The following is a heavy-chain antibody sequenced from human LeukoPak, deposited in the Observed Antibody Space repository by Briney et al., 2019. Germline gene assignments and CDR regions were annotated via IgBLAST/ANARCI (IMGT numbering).Heavy chain of an antibody. CDR1: GDTSSSYY. D-gene: IGHD5-12*01. CDR3: AGGRLIVAPGVYYFEY. J-gene: IGHJ4*02. CDR2: IYYRGGT. Sequence: PSETLSLTCTVSGDTSSSYYWSWLRQPPGKGLEWVGYIYYRGGTNYNPSLGSRVTISGDTSKNEFSLRLTSVTAADTAVYYCAGGRLIVAPGVYYFEYWGQGTLVTVSS. V-gene: IGHV4-59*12.